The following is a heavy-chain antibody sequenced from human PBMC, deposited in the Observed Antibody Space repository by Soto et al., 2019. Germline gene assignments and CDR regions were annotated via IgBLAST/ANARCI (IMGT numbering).Heavy chain of an antibody. J-gene: IGHJ5*02. V-gene: IGHV1-3*05. D-gene: IGHD6-13*01. CDR1: GYTFTSHA. CDR3: ASDGIAAAGPSWFDP. CDR2: INAGNGNT. Sequence: QVQLVQSGAEEKKPGASVKVSCKASGYTFTSHAMHWVRQAPGQRLEWMGWINAGNGNTKYSQKFQGRVTITTDTAASTAYMELSSLRSEDTAVYYCASDGIAAAGPSWFDPWGQGTLVTVSS.